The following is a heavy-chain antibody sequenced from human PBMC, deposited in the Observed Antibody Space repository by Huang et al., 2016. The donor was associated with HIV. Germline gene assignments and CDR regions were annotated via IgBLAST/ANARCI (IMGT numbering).Heavy chain of an antibody. CDR3: AKDRGDGYSGYDYDY. Sequence: EVQLWESGGTLVQPGGSLRLSCGASGFTFSNYAMSWVCQAPGKGLEWVSFISGSSGTIYYADSGKGRFTISRDNVKKTVYLQMNSLRVEDAAVYYCAKDRGDGYSGYDYDYWGQGTLVTVSS. J-gene: IGHJ4*02. D-gene: IGHD5-12*01. V-gene: IGHV3-23*01. CDR2: ISGSSGTI. CDR1: GFTFSNYA.